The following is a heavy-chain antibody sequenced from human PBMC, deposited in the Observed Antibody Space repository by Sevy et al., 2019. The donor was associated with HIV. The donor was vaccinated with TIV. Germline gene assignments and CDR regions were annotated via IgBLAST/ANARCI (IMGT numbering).Heavy chain of an antibody. J-gene: IGHJ4*02. D-gene: IGHD1-26*01. V-gene: IGHV3-48*01. CDR1: GFSFSSYS. CDR2: ISSSSSTV. Sequence: GGSLRLSCAASGFSFSSYSMNWVRQAPGKGLEWVSFISSSSSTVYFADSVKGRFTISRVNAKNSLFLQMSSLRVEDTAVYFCARMVGATPFFDYWGQGTLVTVSS. CDR3: ARMVGATPFFDY.